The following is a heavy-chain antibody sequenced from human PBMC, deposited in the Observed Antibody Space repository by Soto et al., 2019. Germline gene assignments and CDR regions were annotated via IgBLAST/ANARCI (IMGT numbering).Heavy chain of an antibody. CDR2: ISGSGGGT. CDR1: GFTFSSYA. D-gene: IGHD4-17*01. CDR3: AKPEYGAYDPGYWYFDL. V-gene: IGHV3-23*01. J-gene: IGHJ2*01. Sequence: EVQLLESGGGLVQPGGSLRLSCAASGFTFSSYAMTWVRQAPGKGLEWVSSISGSGGGTYYADSVKGRFTISRDNSKNTLYLQMNSLRVEDTAVHYCAKPEYGAYDPGYWYFDLWGRGTLVTVSS.